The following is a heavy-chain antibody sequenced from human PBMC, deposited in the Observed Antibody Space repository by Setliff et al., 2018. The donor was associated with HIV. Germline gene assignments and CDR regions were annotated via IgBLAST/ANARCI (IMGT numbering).Heavy chain of an antibody. CDR3: ARGGYHGFGSYGDY. Sequence: ASVKVSCKASGYNFITNYMHWVRQAPGQGLEWMGIINPSGGSTWYAQKFQGRVTMTRDTSTSTVYMELSSLKSDDTAVYYCARGGYHGFGSYGDYWGQGTLVTVSS. J-gene: IGHJ4*02. CDR1: GYNFITNY. V-gene: IGHV1-46*01. CDR2: INPSGGST. D-gene: IGHD3-10*01.